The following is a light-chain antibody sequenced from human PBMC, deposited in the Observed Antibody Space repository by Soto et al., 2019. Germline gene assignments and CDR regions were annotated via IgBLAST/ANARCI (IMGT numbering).Light chain of an antibody. CDR1: QSISSS. V-gene: IGKV1-39*01. Sequence: DIQMTQSPSSLSASVGDRVTITCRASQSISSSLNWYQQKPGKAPKLLIYAASSLQSGVPSRFSGRGSGTDFTLTICGLQPEDFATYYCQQSYRTPRTFGQGTKLEI. CDR2: AAS. CDR3: QQSYRTPRT. J-gene: IGKJ2*01.